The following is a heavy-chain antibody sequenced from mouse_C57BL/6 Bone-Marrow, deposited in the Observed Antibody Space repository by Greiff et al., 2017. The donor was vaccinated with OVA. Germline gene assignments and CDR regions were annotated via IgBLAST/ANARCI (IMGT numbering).Heavy chain of an antibody. CDR2: IWWDDDK. CDR1: GFSLSTFGMG. V-gene: IGHV8-8*01. J-gene: IGHJ2*01. CDR3: ARFTMVTGLYFDY. Sequence: VNLVESGPGILQPSQTLSLTCSFSGFSLSTFGMGVGWIRQPSGKGLEWLAHIWWDDDKYYNPALKSRLTISKATSKNQVFLKIANVDTADTATYYCARFTMVTGLYFDYWGQGTTLTVSS. D-gene: IGHD2-2*01.